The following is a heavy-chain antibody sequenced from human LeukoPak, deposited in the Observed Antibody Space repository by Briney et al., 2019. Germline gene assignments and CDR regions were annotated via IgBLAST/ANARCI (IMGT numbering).Heavy chain of an antibody. V-gene: IGHV3-21*01. CDR3: ARGTVVPAADTDY. CDR2: ISSSSSYI. Sequence: GGSLRLSCAASGFTFSSYSMNWVRQAPGKGLEWVSSISSSSSYIYYADSVKGRFTISRDNAKNSLYLQMNSLRAEDTAVYYCARGTVVPAADTDYWGQGTLVTVSS. J-gene: IGHJ4*02. CDR1: GFTFSSYS. D-gene: IGHD2-2*01.